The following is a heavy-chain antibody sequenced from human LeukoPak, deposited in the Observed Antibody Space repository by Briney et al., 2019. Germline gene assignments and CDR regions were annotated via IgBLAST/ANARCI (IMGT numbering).Heavy chain of an antibody. CDR1: GGSISSYY. D-gene: IGHD3-10*01. CDR2: IYYSGST. V-gene: IGHV4-59*01. J-gene: IGHJ3*02. Sequence: SETLSLTCTVSGGSISSYYWSWIRQPPGKGLEWIGYIYYSGSTNYNPHLKSRVTISVDTSKNQFSLKLSSVTAADTAVYYCARVRSGFGAPDIWGQGTMVTVSS. CDR3: ARVRSGFGAPDI.